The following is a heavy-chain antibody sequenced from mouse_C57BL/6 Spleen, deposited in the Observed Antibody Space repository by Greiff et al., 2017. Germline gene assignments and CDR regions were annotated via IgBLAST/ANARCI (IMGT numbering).Heavy chain of an antibody. Sequence: VQLQQSGPELVKPGASVKIPCKASGYTFPDYNMDWVKQSHGKSLEWIGDINPNNGGTIYNQKFKGKATLTVDKSSSTAYMELRSLTSEDTAVYYCARTFYYGSSHFDYWGQGTTLTVSS. CDR3: ARTFYYGSSHFDY. CDR2: INPNNGGT. D-gene: IGHD1-1*01. J-gene: IGHJ2*01. V-gene: IGHV1-18*01. CDR1: GYTFPDYN.